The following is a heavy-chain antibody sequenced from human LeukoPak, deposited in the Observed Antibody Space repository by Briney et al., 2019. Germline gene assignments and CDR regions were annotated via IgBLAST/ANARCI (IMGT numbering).Heavy chain of an antibody. J-gene: IGHJ4*02. V-gene: IGHV3-48*01. Sequence: PGGSLRLSCAASGFTFSSYSMNWVRQAPGKGLEWVSYISSSSSTIYYADSVEGRFTISRDNAKNSLYLQMNSLRAEDTAVYYCARARSSSPIGGFDYWDQGTLVTVSS. CDR1: GFTFSSYS. CDR3: ARARSSSPIGGFDY. CDR2: ISSSSSTI. D-gene: IGHD6-13*01.